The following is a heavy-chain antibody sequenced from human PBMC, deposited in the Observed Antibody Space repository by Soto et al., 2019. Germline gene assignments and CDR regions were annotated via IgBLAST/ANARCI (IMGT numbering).Heavy chain of an antibody. CDR1: GFTFSIYG. CDR3: ARNTIVEADGFDP. V-gene: IGHV3-74*01. Sequence: PGGSMRLSCAAAGFTFSIYGMHWVRQDPGKGLVWVSRINSDGISTTYADSVKGRFTISRDNAKNTLYLQMNSLRVDDTAVYYCARNTIVEADGFDPWGQGTLVTVSS. CDR2: INSDGIST. D-gene: IGHD6-13*01. J-gene: IGHJ5*02.